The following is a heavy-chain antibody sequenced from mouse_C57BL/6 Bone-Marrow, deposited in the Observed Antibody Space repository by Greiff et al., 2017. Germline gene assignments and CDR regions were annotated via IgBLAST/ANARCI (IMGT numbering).Heavy chain of an antibody. CDR1: GFTFSSYA. D-gene: IGHD2-1*01. V-gene: IGHV5-4*03. CDR2: ISDGGSYT. Sequence: EVKLQESGGGLVKPGGSLKLSCAASGFTFSSYAMSWVRQTPEKRLEWVATISDGGSYTYYPDNVKGRFTISRDNAKNNLYLQMSHLKSEDTAMYYCARNYYMDYWGQGTSVTVSS. J-gene: IGHJ4*01. CDR3: ARNYYMDY.